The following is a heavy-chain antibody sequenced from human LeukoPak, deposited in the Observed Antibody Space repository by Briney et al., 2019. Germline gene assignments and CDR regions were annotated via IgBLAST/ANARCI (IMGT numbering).Heavy chain of an antibody. J-gene: IGHJ4*02. Sequence: GGSLRLSCAASGFTVSSNYMSWVRQAPGKGLEWVSVIYSGGSTYYADSVKGRFTISRDNSKNTLYLQMNSLRAEDTAVYYCARGPRYTIFGVVNHYFDYWGQGTLVTVSS. CDR1: GFTVSSNY. CDR3: ARGPRYTIFGVVNHYFDY. D-gene: IGHD3-3*01. CDR2: IYSGGST. V-gene: IGHV3-66*01.